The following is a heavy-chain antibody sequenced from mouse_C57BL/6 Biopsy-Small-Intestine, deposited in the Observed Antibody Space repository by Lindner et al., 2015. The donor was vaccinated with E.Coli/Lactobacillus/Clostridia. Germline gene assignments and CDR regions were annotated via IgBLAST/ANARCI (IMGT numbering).Heavy chain of an antibody. V-gene: IGHV1-82*01. CDR1: GYAFSNSW. Sequence: VQLQESGPELVKPGASVKISCTASGYAFSNSWMNWVRQRPGKGLEWIGRIYPGDGDSNYNGKFKVKATLTADKSSSTAYMQLNSLTSEDSAVYFCAREDSSGYPFDYWGQGTTLTVSS. D-gene: IGHD3-2*02. CDR3: AREDSSGYPFDY. CDR2: IYPGDGDS. J-gene: IGHJ2*01.